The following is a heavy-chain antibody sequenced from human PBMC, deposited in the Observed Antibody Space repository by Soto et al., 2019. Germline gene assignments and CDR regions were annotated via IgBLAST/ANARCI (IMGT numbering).Heavy chain of an antibody. CDR2: ISHSGTT. Sequence: QLQLQESGPGLVKPSETLSLTCTVSGDSIGSSSSYWGWIRQPPGKGLEWIAVISHSGTTNYTPPLKSRLTISEDTSKNQCSLNVASVTAADTAVDYCARRNYPYYFDYWGQGTLVTVSS. J-gene: IGHJ4*02. D-gene: IGHD3-10*01. CDR1: GDSIGSSSSY. CDR3: ARRNYPYYFDY. V-gene: IGHV4-39*01.